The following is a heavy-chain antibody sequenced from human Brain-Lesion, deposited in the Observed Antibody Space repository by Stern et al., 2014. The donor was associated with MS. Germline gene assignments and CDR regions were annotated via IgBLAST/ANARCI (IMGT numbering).Heavy chain of an antibody. CDR3: AGEEDIRYCSGGSCTGNWFDP. D-gene: IGHD2-15*01. J-gene: IGHJ5*02. V-gene: IGHV4-39*01. CDR1: GGSVSSTSYA. Sequence: VQLEESGPGLVKPSETLSLTCTVAGGSVSSTSYAWAWIRQPPGKGLEWIGTIYYSGNTHYSPSLQSRITISLDTFKNQFSLQLGSGAAADTAVYYCAGEEDIRYCSGGSCTGNWFDPWGQGTLVTVSS. CDR2: IYYSGNT.